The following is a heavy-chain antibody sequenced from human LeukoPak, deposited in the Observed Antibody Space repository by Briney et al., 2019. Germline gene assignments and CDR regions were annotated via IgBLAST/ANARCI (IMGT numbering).Heavy chain of an antibody. D-gene: IGHD6-19*01. CDR2: ISGSGTST. V-gene: IGHV3-23*01. CDR1: GFIFSNYA. Sequence: PGGSLRLSCAASGFIFSNYAMSWVRQAPRKGLEWVSGISGSGTSTHYADSVKGRFTISRDNSKNTLYLQMNSLRTEDTAVYFCAKFEGATIPGWFNDYWGQGILVTVSS. J-gene: IGHJ4*02. CDR3: AKFEGATIPGWFNDY.